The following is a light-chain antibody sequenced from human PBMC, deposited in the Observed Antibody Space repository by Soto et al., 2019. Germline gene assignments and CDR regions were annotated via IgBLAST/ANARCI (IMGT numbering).Light chain of an antibody. CDR2: DAS. V-gene: IGKV1-5*01. CDR1: QSISSW. Sequence: DIQMTQSPSTLSASVGDRVTITCRASQSISSWLAWYQQKPGKAPKLLIYDASSLESGVPSRFSGSRSGTEFTLTISSLQSEDFAVYYCQQYYNWPPYTFGQGTKVDIK. J-gene: IGKJ2*01. CDR3: QQYYNWPPYT.